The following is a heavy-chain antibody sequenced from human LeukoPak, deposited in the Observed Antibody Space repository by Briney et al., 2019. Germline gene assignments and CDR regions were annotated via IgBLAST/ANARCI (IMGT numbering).Heavy chain of an antibody. V-gene: IGHV3-66*01. CDR1: GFTVSSKY. J-gene: IGHJ4*02. Sequence: GGSLRLSCAASGFTVSSKYMAWVRQAPGKGLEWVSFINSGGTTNYADSVKGRFTISRDYSKNTLNLQMSSLRVEDTAVYYCATIVSDSSGWYHSDHWGQGALVTVSS. CDR2: INSGGTT. CDR3: ATIVSDSSGWYHSDH. D-gene: IGHD6-19*01.